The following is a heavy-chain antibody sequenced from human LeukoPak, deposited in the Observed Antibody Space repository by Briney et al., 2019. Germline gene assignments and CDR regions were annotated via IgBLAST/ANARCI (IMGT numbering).Heavy chain of an antibody. V-gene: IGHV3-23*01. CDR1: GFXFSSYW. CDR2: ISGSGGST. D-gene: IGHD3-22*01. J-gene: IGHJ4*02. CDR3: AREGDSSGYSYSRY. Sequence: GGSLRLSCVASGFXFSSYWIHWVRQPPGKGLEWVSAISGSGGSTFYAGSVKGRFTISRDNSKNTVYLQMNSLRAEDTAVYYCAREGDSSGYSYSRYWGQGTLVTVSS.